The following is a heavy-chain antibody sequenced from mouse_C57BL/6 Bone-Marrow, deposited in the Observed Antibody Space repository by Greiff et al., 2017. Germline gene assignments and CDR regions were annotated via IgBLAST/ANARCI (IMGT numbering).Heavy chain of an antibody. CDR1: GYTFTSYW. CDR2: IHSNSGST. J-gene: IGHJ4*01. V-gene: IGHV1-64*01. D-gene: IGHD2-5*01. CDR3: ARPYYSTTYAMDY. Sequence: VQLQQPGAELVKPGASVTLSCTASGYTFTSYWMHWVQQRPGQGLEWIGMIHSNSGSTNYNEKFKSKARLTVDKSSSKAYMQLSSLTSEDSAVYYCARPYYSTTYAMDYWGQGTSVTVSS.